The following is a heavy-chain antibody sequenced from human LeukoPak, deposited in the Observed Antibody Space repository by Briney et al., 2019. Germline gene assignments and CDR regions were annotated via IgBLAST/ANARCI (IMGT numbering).Heavy chain of an antibody. CDR2: IIPIFGIA. CDR3: ARGDGGGATEFDY. Sequence: GASVKVSCKASGGTFSSYAISWVRQAPGQGLEWMGRIIPIFGIANYAQKFQGRVTITADKSTSTAYMELSSLRSEDTAVYYCARGDGGGATEFDYWGQGTLVTVSS. V-gene: IGHV1-69*04. CDR1: GGTFSSYA. D-gene: IGHD1-26*01. J-gene: IGHJ4*02.